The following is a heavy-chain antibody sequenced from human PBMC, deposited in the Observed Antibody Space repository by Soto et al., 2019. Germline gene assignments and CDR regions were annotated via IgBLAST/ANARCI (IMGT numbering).Heavy chain of an antibody. CDR1: GFTFSSYA. CDR3: ARSNYYDSSLDY. CDR2: ISYDGSNK. D-gene: IGHD3-22*01. Sequence: WGSLRLSCAASGFTFSSYAMHWVRQAPGKGLEWVAVISYDGSNKYYADSVKGRFTISRDNSKNTLYLQMNSLRAEDTAVYYCARSNYYDSSLDYWGQGTLVTVSS. V-gene: IGHV3-30-3*01. J-gene: IGHJ4*01.